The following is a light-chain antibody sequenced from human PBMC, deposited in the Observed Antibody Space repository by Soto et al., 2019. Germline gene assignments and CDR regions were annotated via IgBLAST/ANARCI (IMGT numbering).Light chain of an antibody. Sequence: EIVLTQSPGTLSLSPGERATLSCTASQSVSSRYLAWFQQKPGQAPRLLIYGASFRDTGVPDRFSGSGSGTDFTLTISGLEPEDFAVYYCQQYGSSPPRTFGQGTKVEIK. CDR2: GAS. CDR3: QQYGSSPPRT. CDR1: QSVSSRY. J-gene: IGKJ1*01. V-gene: IGKV3-20*01.